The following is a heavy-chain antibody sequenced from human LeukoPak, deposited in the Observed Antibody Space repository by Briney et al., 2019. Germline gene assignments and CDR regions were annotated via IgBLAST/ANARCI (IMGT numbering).Heavy chain of an antibody. CDR3: ARGYHGDYYLDF. V-gene: IGHV1-2*02. Sequence: GASVKVSCKASGYTFTGYYMDWVRQAPGQGLEWMGWINPHSGGTNYAQNFRGRVTVARDTSINTAYMELSSLRSDDTAVYYCARGYHGDYYLDFWGQGTLVTVSS. CDR2: INPHSGGT. CDR1: GYTFTGYY. J-gene: IGHJ4*02. D-gene: IGHD4-17*01.